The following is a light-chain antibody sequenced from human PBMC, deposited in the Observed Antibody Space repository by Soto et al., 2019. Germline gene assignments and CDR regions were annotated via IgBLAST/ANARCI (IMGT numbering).Light chain of an antibody. CDR2: DAS. J-gene: IGKJ3*01. V-gene: IGKV1-33*01. CDR1: QDISNY. Sequence: DIQMTQSPSSLSASVGDRVTITCQASQDISNYLNWYQQKPGKAPKLLIYDASNLETGGPSRFSGSGSGTDFTFTISSLQPEDIEKYYYQQYDKLPVTFGPGTKVDIK. CDR3: QQYDKLPVT.